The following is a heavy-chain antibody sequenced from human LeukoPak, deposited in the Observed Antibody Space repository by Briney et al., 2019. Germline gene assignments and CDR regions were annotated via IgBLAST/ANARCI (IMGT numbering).Heavy chain of an antibody. J-gene: IGHJ4*02. CDR3: AREMVRHYDY. CDR1: GGTFSSYT. CDR2: IIPILGIA. D-gene: IGHD4-23*01. V-gene: IGHV1-69*04. Sequence: ASVKVSCKASGGTFSSYTISWVRQAPGQGLEWMGGIIPILGIANYARKFQGRVTITADKSTSTAYMELSSLRSEDTAVYYCAREMVRHYDYWGQGTLVTVSS.